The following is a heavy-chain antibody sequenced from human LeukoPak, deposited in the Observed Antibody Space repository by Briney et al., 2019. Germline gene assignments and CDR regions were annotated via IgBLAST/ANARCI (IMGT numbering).Heavy chain of an antibody. CDR3: ARVFAQQLVLDDAFDI. CDR1: GDSVSSNSAA. Sequence: SQTLSLTCAISGDSVSSNSAAWNWIRQSPSRGLEWLGRTYYRSKWYNGYAVSVKSRITINPDTSKNQFSLQLNSVTPEDTAVYYCARVFAQQLVLDDAFDIWGQGTMVTVSS. J-gene: IGHJ3*02. V-gene: IGHV6-1*01. CDR2: TYYRSKWYN. D-gene: IGHD6-13*01.